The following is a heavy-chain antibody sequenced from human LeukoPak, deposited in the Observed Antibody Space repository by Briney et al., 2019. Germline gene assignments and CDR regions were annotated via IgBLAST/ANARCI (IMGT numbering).Heavy chain of an antibody. J-gene: IGHJ4*02. Sequence: SGPTLVKPTQTLTLTCTFSGFSLSTSGVGVGWIRQPPGKALEWLALIYWDDDKRYSPSLKSRLTITKDTSKNQVVLTMTNMDPVDTATCYCAAGGMTMVVTPDFYFDYWGQGTLVTVSS. CDR2: IYWDDDK. CDR3: AAGGMTMVVTPDFYFDY. V-gene: IGHV2-5*02. CDR1: GFSLSTSGVG. D-gene: IGHD4-23*01.